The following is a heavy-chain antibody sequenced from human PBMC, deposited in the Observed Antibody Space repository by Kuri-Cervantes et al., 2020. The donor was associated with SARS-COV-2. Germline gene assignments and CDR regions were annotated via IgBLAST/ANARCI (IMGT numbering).Heavy chain of an antibody. J-gene: IGHJ2*01. CDR3: ARLVTNWYFDL. CDR1: GFTFSSYA. CDR2: IFYSGKT. D-gene: IGHD4-17*01. V-gene: IGHV4-59*08. Sequence: SETLSLTCAASGFTFSSYAMNWVRQAPGKGLEWIGFIFYSGKTKYNPSLKSRVTISVDTSKNQFSLQLNSVTAADTAVYYCARLVTNWYFDLWGRGTLVTVSS.